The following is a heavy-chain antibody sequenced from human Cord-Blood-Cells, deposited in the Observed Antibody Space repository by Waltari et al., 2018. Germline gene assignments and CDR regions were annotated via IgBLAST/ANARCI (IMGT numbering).Heavy chain of an antibody. Sequence: QVQLVQSGAEVKKPGSSVKVSCKASGGTFSSYAISWVRQAPGQGLEWMGGIIPICGTANNARRFQGRGTNTADESTSTAYMELSSLRSEDTAVYYCARVNPVCSSTSCYYYYYYYMDVWGKGTTVTVSS. V-gene: IGHV1-69*01. CDR1: GGTFSSYA. D-gene: IGHD2-2*01. J-gene: IGHJ6*03. CDR3: ARVNPVCSSTSCYYYYYYYMDV. CDR2: IIPICGTA.